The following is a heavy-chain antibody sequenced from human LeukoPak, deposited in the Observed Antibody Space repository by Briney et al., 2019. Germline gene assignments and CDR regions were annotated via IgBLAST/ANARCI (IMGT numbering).Heavy chain of an antibody. J-gene: IGHJ2*01. Sequence: SVKVSCKASGGTFSSYAISWVRQAPGQGLEWMGGIIPIFGTANYAQKFQGRVTITADESTSTAYKELSSLRSEDTAVYYCARGESGAPNWYFDLWGRGTLVTASS. V-gene: IGHV1-69*01. D-gene: IGHD2/OR15-2a*01. CDR3: ARGESGAPNWYFDL. CDR2: IIPIFGTA. CDR1: GGTFSSYA.